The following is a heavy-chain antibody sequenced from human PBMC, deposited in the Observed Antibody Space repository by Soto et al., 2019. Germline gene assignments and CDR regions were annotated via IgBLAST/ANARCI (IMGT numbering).Heavy chain of an antibody. D-gene: IGHD2-15*01. V-gene: IGHV4-31*03. CDR1: GGSISSGGYY. Sequence: QVQLQESGPGLVKPSQTLSLTCTVSGGSISSGGYYWSWIRQHPGKGLEWIGYIYYSGSTYYNPSRKSRVTISVDTSKNQFSLKLSSVTAADTAVYYCARERKPCGGGSCYRYSPSTSFDILGQGTMVTVSS. J-gene: IGHJ3*02. CDR3: ARERKPCGGGSCYRYSPSTSFDI. CDR2: IYYSGST.